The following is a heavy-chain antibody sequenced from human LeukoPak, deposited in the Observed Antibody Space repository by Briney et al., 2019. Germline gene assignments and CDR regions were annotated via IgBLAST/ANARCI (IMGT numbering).Heavy chain of an antibody. V-gene: IGHV4-34*01. CDR2: INHSGST. D-gene: IGHD3-10*01. CDR1: GGSFSGYY. J-gene: IGHJ5*02. CDR3: ARVKRLLWFGELLKSRGRTFDP. Sequence: PSETLSLTCAVCGGSFSGYYWSWIRQPPGEGLGWIGEINHSGSTNYNPSLKSRVTISVDTSKNQFSLKLSSVTVAGTAVYYCARVKRLLWFGELLKSRGRTFDPWGQGTLVTVSS.